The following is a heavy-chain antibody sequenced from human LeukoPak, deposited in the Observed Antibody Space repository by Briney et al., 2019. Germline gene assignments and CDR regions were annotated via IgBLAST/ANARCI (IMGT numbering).Heavy chain of an antibody. CDR2: INPNSGGT. CDR1: GYTFTGYY. V-gene: IGHV1-2*04. D-gene: IGHD7-27*01. J-gene: IGHJ6*02. CDR3: TRMLGSDYYYYYGMDV. Sequence: ASVKVSCKASGYTFTGYYMHWVRQAPGQGLEWMGWINPNSGGTNYAQKFQGWVTMTRDTSISTAYMELSRLRSDDTAVYYCTRMLGSDYYYYYGMDVWGQGTTVTVSS.